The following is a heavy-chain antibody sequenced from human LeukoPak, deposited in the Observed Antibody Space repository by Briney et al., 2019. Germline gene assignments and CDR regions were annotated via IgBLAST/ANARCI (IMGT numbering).Heavy chain of an antibody. CDR1: GFTFSSYA. CDR3: AREDAYSSSNPDY. Sequence: GGSLRPSCAASGFTFSSYAMTWIRQAPGKGLEWVSAISSGGGSTFYAGSVKGRFTISRDNSKNTLYLEMDTLKAEDTATYYCAREDAYSSSNPDYWGQGTLVTVSS. D-gene: IGHD4-11*01. J-gene: IGHJ4*02. V-gene: IGHV3-23*01. CDR2: ISSGGGST.